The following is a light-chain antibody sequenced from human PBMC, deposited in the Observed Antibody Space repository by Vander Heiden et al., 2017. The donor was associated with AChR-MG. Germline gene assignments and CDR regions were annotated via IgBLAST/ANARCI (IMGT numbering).Light chain of an antibody. V-gene: IGLV1-40*01. CDR2: GNH. Sequence: QSVLTQPPSVSGAPGQRVTLSCTGTSSNIGAGFAVHWSQQFPGASPKVLIYGNHYRASGTPDRFSGSKSGTSVSLAITGLLPEDEADYYCQSYDSTLSAWVFGGGTKLTVL. J-gene: IGLJ3*02. CDR1: SSNIGAGFA. CDR3: QSYDSTLSAWV.